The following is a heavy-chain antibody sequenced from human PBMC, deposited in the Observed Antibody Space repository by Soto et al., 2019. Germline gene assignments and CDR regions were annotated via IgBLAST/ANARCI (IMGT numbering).Heavy chain of an antibody. J-gene: IGHJ4*02. CDR2: IYWDDSK. CDR3: AHAYGGRSLY. V-gene: IGHV2-5*02. D-gene: IGHD1-26*01. CDR1: GFSLTTDRVG. Sequence: QITLKESGPTLVKPTQTLTLTSTFSGFSLTTDRVGVGWIRQPPGEALEWLAVIYWDDSKTYRPSLESRLTITQDSSKTQVALTMTNMDSLDTATYYCAHAYGGRSLYWGQGTLVTVSS.